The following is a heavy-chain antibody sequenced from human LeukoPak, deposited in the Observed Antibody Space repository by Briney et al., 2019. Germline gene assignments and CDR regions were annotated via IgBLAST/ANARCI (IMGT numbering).Heavy chain of an antibody. CDR3: AKHPRLVRYFDS. CDR2: FSGTGEIP. CDR1: GFTFSSYS. V-gene: IGHV3-23*01. D-gene: IGHD6-6*01. J-gene: IGHJ4*02. Sequence: GGSLRLSCAASGFTFSSYSMSWVRQAPGKGLEWVSTFSGTGEIPYYADSVKGRFTISRDNSKNTLYLQMTSLRAEDTARYYCAKHPRLVRYFDSWGQGTLITVSS.